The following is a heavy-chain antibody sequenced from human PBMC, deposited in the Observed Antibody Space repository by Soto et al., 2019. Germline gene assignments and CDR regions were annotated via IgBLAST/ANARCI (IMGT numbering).Heavy chain of an antibody. CDR3: VKDGSSGWPYYYGMDV. CDR1: GFTFSSYG. J-gene: IGHJ6*02. D-gene: IGHD6-19*01. V-gene: IGHV3-30*18. Sequence: GGSLRLSCAASGFTFSSYGMHWVRQAPGKGLEWVAVISYDGSNKYYADSVKGRFTISRDNSKNTLYLQVSSLRAEDTAVYYCVKDGSSGWPYYYGMDVWGQGTTVTVPS. CDR2: ISYDGSNK.